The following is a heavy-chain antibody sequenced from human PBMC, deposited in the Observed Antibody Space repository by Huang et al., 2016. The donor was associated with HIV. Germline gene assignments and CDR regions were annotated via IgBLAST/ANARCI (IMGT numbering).Heavy chain of an antibody. CDR1: GFSFSTYG. D-gene: IGHD1-26*01. CDR2: ISYDGSNK. V-gene: IGHV3-30*18. Sequence: VQLVESGGGVVQPGRSLGLACAASGFSFSTYGLHGVRQAPGKGLEWVAVISYDGSNKYYAHSVKGRFTISRDTSENKVYLQMNSLRHEDTAVYYCAKDGADEEWDIDYWGQGTLVTVSS. CDR3: AKDGADEEWDIDY. J-gene: IGHJ4*02.